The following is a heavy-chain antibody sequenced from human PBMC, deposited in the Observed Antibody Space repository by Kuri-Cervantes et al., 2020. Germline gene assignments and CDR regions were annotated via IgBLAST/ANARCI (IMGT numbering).Heavy chain of an antibody. J-gene: IGHJ6*03. CDR2: INAGNGNT. V-gene: IGHV1-3*01. Sequence: ASVKVSCKASGYTFTYRYLHWVRQAPGQRLEWMGWINAGNGNTRDSQKFQGRVTITRDTSASTTYMELSSLRSEDTAVYYCAREGVVVRAAMPPYSYYYYYLVVWGEGTTVTVSS. CDR1: GYTFTYRY. D-gene: IGHD2-2*01. CDR3: AREGVVVRAAMPPYSYYYYYLVV.